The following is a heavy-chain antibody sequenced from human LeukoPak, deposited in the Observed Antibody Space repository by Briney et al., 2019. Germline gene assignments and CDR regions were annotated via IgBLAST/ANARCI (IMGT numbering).Heavy chain of an antibody. CDR1: GYTFTSYG. CDR3: AKGLSGSYLNWFDP. V-gene: IGHV1-69*05. D-gene: IGHD1-26*01. CDR2: IIPIFGTA. J-gene: IGHJ5*02. Sequence: ASVKVSCKASGYTFTSYGISWVRQAPGQGLEWMGGIIPIFGTANYAQKFQGRVTITTDESTSTAYMELSSLRSEDTAVYYCAKGLSGSYLNWFDPWGQGTLVTVSS.